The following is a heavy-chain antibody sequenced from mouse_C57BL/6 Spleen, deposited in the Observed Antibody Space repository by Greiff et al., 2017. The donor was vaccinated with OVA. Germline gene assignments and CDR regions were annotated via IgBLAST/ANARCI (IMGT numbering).Heavy chain of an antibody. V-gene: IGHV1-81*01. Sequence: QVQLKESGAELARPGASVKLSCKASGYTFTSYGISWVKQRTGPGLEWIGEIYPRSGNTYSNEKFKGKATLTADKSSSTAYMELRSLTSEDSAVYFCARYELTGTPYWYFDVWGTGTTVTVSS. CDR2: IYPRSGNT. CDR3: ARYELTGTPYWYFDV. CDR1: GYTFTSYG. D-gene: IGHD4-1*01. J-gene: IGHJ1*03.